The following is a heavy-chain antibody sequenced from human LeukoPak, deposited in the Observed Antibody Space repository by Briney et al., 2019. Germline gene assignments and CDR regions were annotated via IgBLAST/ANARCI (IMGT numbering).Heavy chain of an antibody. V-gene: IGHV3-21*01. J-gene: IGHJ3*02. CDR1: GFTFSDYT. D-gene: IGHD2-21*01. CDR2: ISGSSNYI. CDR3: ARDESGDNDAFDI. Sequence: GGSLRLFCAASGFTFSDYTMNWVRLAPGKGLEWVSSISGSSNYIYYADSVKGRFTISRGNAKNSLYLQMNSLRAEDTAVYYCARDESGDNDAFDIWGQGTIVTVSS.